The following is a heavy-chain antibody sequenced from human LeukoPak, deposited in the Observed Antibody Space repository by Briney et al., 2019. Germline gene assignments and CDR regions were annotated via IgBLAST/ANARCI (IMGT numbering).Heavy chain of an antibody. CDR2: ISYNGSNK. CDR1: GFPHSRHL. V-gene: IGHV3-30*18. J-gene: IGHJ4*02. D-gene: IGHD6-19*01. CDR3: AKSIGVAGRSDS. Sequence: LRLFRGASGFPHSRHLKHHPPHAPDKAVKGVEAISYNGSNKYYADSVKGRFTISRDTSKDTLYLQMDSLRAEDTAVYYCAKSIGVAGRSDSWGQGTLVTVSS.